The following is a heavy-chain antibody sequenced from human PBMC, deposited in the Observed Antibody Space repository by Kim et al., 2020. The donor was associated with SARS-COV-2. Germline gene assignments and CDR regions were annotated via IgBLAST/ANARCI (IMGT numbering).Heavy chain of an antibody. J-gene: IGHJ4*01. CDR3: AKDQDYGGNSKGLDY. Sequence: GGSLRLSCAASGFTFRSNGMHWVRQAPGKGLEWLALIWYDGTNEYYADSVKGRFTISRDNSNNTLYLQMNSLTAEDTAVYHCAKDQDYGGNSKGLDYWG. D-gene: IGHD4-17*01. CDR2: IWYDGTNE. CDR1: GFTFRSNG. V-gene: IGHV3-33*06.